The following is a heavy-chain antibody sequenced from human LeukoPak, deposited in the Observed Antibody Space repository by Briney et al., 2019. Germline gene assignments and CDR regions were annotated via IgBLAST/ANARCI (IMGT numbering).Heavy chain of an antibody. D-gene: IGHD3-22*01. CDR2: IWYDGSNK. J-gene: IGHJ4*02. Sequence: GGSLRLSCAASGFTFSSYGMHWVRQAPGKGLEWVAVIWYDGSNKYYADSVKGRFTISRDNSKNTLYLQMNSLRAEDTAVYYCARGGPDSSGYYYYFDYWGQGTLVTASS. V-gene: IGHV3-33*01. CDR1: GFTFSSYG. CDR3: ARGGPDSSGYYYYFDY.